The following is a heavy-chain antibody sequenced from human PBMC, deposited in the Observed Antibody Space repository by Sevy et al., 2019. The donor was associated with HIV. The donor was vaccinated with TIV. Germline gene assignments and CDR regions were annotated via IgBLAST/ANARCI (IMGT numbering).Heavy chain of an antibody. D-gene: IGHD6-13*01. CDR2: IGTAGDT. CDR1: GFTFSSYD. CDR3: ARGAREYSSSWYVFDY. J-gene: IGHJ4*02. Sequence: GGSLRLSCAASGFTFSSYDMHWVRQATGKGLEWVSAIGTAGDTYYPGSVKGRLTISRENAKNSLYLQMNSLRAGDTAVYYCARGAREYSSSWYVFDYWGQGTLVTVSS. V-gene: IGHV3-13*01.